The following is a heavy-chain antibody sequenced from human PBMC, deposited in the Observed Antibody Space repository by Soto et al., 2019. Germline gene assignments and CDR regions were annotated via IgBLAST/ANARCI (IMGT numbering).Heavy chain of an antibody. J-gene: IGHJ4*01. D-gene: IGHD4-17*01. V-gene: IGHV3-33*01. CDR3: ARDDDYPDNGLDY. CDR1: GFTFGRHG. CDR2: IGSDGARD. Sequence: QVQLVESGGGVVQPGGSLRLSCAASGFTFGRHGMHWVGQAPGKGLEWVAVIGSDGARDSYADSMKGRFSISRDNGRNTLYLQINSLRVEDTAVYYCARDDDYPDNGLDYWGHGTLVTVSS.